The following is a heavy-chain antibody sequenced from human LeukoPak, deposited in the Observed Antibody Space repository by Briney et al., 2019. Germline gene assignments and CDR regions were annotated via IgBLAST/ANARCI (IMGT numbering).Heavy chain of an antibody. CDR3: TRALSSDNWFASH. Sequence: GGSLILSCAASGFTFSSYSMNWARQAPGKGLEWVSSISSNIRSTYYADSVKGRFTISRDNAKNSLHLQMDSLRAEDTAVYYCTRALSSDNWFASHWGQGTLVTVSS. CDR2: ISSNIRST. V-gene: IGHV3-21*01. J-gene: IGHJ4*02. CDR1: GFTFSSYS. D-gene: IGHD1-1*01.